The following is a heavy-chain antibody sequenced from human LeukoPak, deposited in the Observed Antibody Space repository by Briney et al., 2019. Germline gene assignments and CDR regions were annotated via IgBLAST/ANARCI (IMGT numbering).Heavy chain of an antibody. CDR2: IYYSGST. Sequence: SETLSLTCTVSGGSISSSSYYWGWIRQPPGKGLEWIGSIYYSGSTYYNPSLKSRVTISVDTSKNQFSLKLSSVTAADTAVYYCAGRTLLGYCSSTSCYDYGMDVWGQGTTVTVSS. J-gene: IGHJ6*02. D-gene: IGHD2-2*01. CDR1: GGSISSSSYY. CDR3: AGRTLLGYCSSTSCYDYGMDV. V-gene: IGHV4-39*01.